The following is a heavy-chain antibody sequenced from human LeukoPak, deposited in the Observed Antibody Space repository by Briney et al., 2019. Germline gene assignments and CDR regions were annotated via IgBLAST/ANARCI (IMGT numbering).Heavy chain of an antibody. CDR2: IYYSGST. D-gene: IGHD6-13*01. CDR1: GGSISSYY. V-gene: IGHV4-59*01. J-gene: IGHJ4*02. CDR3: ARDLSQYSSSWGDY. Sequence: SETLSLTCTVSGGSISSYYWSWIRQPPGKGLEWIGYIYYSGSTNYNPSLKSRVTISVDTSKNQFSLKLSSVTAADTAVYYCARDLSQYSSSWGDYWGQGTLVTVSS.